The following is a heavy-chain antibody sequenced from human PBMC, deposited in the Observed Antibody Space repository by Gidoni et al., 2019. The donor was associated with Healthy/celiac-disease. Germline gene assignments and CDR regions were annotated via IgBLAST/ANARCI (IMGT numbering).Heavy chain of an antibody. V-gene: IGHV1-46*01. Sequence: QVQLVQSGAEVKKPGASVKGSCKASGYTFTSYYMHWVRQAPGQGLEWRGIIDPSGGSTSYAQKFQGRVTMTRDTSTSTVYMELSSLRSEDTAVYYCARGDGGITIFGVVTPPGYWGQGTLVTVSS. CDR2: IDPSGGST. CDR1: GYTFTSYY. CDR3: ARGDGGITIFGVVTPPGY. J-gene: IGHJ4*02. D-gene: IGHD3-3*01.